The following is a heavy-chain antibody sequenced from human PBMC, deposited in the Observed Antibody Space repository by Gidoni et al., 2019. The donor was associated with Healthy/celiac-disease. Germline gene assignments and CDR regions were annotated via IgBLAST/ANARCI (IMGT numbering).Heavy chain of an antibody. CDR2: ISSSSSYI. CDR1: GFTFSSYS. J-gene: IGHJ6*03. CDR3: ARFPLLRYFDWSSLGYYYYYMDV. D-gene: IGHD3-9*01. Sequence: EVQLVASGGGLVKPGGSLRLSCAASGFTFSSYSMNWVRLAPGKGLEWVSSISSSSSYIYYADSVKGRFTISRDNAKNSLYLQMNSLRAEDTAVYYCARFPLLRYFDWSSLGYYYYYMDVWGKGTTVTVSS. V-gene: IGHV3-21*01.